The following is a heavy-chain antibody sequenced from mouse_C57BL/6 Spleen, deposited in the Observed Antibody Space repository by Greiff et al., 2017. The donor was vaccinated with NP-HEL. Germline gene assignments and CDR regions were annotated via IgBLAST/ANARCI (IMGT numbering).Heavy chain of an antibody. CDR2: IDPSDSYT. J-gene: IGHJ1*03. D-gene: IGHD1-1*01. CDR3: ARPTDYYGSSYWYVDV. V-gene: IGHV1-50*01. Sequence: QVQLQQPGAELVKPGASVKLSCKASGYTFTSYWMQWVKQRPGQGLEWIGEIDPSDSYTNYNQKFKGKATLTVDTSSSTAYMQLSSLTSEDSAVYYCARPTDYYGSSYWYVDVWGTGTTVTVSS. CDR1: GYTFTSYW.